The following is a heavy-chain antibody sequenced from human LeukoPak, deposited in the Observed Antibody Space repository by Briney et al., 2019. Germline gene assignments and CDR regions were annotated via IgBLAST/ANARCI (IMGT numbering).Heavy chain of an antibody. J-gene: IGHJ4*02. CDR2: IYYSGST. D-gene: IGHD6-19*01. Sequence: SETLSLTCTVSGGSISSGGSYWSWIRQHPGKGLEWIGCIYYSGSTYYNPSLKSRVTMSVDTSKNQFSLKLSSVTAADTAVYYCARGYDSSGWYFSGYWGQGTLVTVSS. CDR3: ARGYDSSGWYFSGY. CDR1: GGSISSGGSY. V-gene: IGHV4-31*03.